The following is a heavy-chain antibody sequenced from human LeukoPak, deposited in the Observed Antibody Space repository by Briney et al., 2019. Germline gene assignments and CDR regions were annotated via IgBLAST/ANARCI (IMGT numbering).Heavy chain of an antibody. CDR1: GFTFSSYA. J-gene: IGHJ4*02. Sequence: PGGSLRLSCAASGFTFSSYAMSWVRQAPGEGLEWVSIISGSGGSTNYADSVKGRFTISRDNSKNTLYLQMNSLRAEDTAVYYCAKPYYGSGSYYGFNYYAFDYWGQGTLVTVSS. CDR3: AKPYYGSGSYYGFNYYAFDY. CDR2: ISGSGGST. D-gene: IGHD3-10*01. V-gene: IGHV3-23*01.